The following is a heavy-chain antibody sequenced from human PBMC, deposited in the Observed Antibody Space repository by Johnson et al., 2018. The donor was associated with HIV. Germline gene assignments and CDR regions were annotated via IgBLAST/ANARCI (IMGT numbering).Heavy chain of an antibody. CDR2: IYSGGRT. D-gene: IGHD3-22*01. CDR1: GFTVSSNY. Sequence: VQLVESGGGLIQPGGSLRLSCAASGFTVSSNYMSWVRQAPGKGLVWVSVIYSGGRTYYADSVQGRFTISRDNAKNTLYLHMNSLRAEDTAVYYCSGDSSGYYYYDAFDIWGQGTMVTVSS. CDR3: SGDSSGYYYYDAFDI. V-gene: IGHV3-53*01. J-gene: IGHJ3*02.